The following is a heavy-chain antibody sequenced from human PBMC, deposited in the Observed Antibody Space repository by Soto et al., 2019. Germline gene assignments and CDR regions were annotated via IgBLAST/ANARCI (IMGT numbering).Heavy chain of an antibody. D-gene: IGHD3-10*01. J-gene: IGHJ6*02. CDR1: GGSISSNNYY. CDR3: ARHGPGTGVGSMDV. CDR2: IYFTGST. Sequence: QLQLQESGPGLVKPSETTSLTCTVSGGSISSNNYYWGWVRQPPGKGLEWIGNIYFTGSTYYIPSLKSRVTMSVDTSKNQFSLYLSSVTAADTAVYYCARHGPGTGVGSMDVWGQGTTVTVSS. V-gene: IGHV4-39*01.